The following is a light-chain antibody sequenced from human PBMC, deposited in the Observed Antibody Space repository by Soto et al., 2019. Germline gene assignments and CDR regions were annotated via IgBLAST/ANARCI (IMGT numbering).Light chain of an antibody. J-gene: IGKJ5*01. Sequence: EIVLTQSQATLSVSPPQRWPLXGRTGQNIHTNLAWYQQKPGQAPRLLFYGASTGATGLPARFSGSGSGTEFTLTINSLQAEDCAVYYCQQYYNWPRTFGQGTRLEIK. V-gene: IGKV3-15*01. CDR3: QQYYNWPRT. CDR2: GAS. CDR1: QNIHTN.